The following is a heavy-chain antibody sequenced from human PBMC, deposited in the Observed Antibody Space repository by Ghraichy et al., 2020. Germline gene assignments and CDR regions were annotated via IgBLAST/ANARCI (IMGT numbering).Heavy chain of an antibody. J-gene: IGHJ5*02. D-gene: IGHD2-15*01. V-gene: IGHV3-23*01. Sequence: LSLTCAASGFSFSSYAMTWVRQAPGKGLEWVSGIGGSGGSTYYADSVKGRFTSSSDNSKSTLYLEMNSLRVEDTAVYYCAKAWGYCGGGSCPPYNWFDPWGQGTLVTVSS. CDR1: GFSFSSYA. CDR3: AKAWGYCGGGSCPPYNWFDP. CDR2: IGGSGGST.